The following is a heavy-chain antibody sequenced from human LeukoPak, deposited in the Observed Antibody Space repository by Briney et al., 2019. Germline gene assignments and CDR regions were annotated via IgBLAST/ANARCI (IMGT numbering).Heavy chain of an antibody. CDR1: GYTFTSYY. CDR3: ARSGYDSSGYYTLFDY. V-gene: IGHV1-46*01. J-gene: IGHJ4*02. D-gene: IGHD3-22*01. Sequence: ASVKVSCKASGYTFTSYYMHWVRQAPGQGLEWMGIINPSGGSTSYAQKFQGRVTMTRDTSTSTVYMELSSLRSEDTAVYYCARSGYDSSGYYTLFDYWGQGTLVTVSS. CDR2: INPSGGST.